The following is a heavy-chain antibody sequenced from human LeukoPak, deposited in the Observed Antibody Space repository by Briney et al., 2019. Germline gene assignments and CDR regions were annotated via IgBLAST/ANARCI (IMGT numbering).Heavy chain of an antibody. Sequence: GGSLRLSCAASGFTFSSYGMHWVRQAPGKGLEWVAVISYDGSNKYYADSVKGRFTISRDNSKNTLYLQMNSLRAEDTAVYHCAKDHPGAMVRGVPDYWGQGTLVTVSS. CDR3: AKDHPGAMVRGVPDY. J-gene: IGHJ4*02. CDR2: ISYDGSNK. V-gene: IGHV3-30*18. D-gene: IGHD3-10*01. CDR1: GFTFSSYG.